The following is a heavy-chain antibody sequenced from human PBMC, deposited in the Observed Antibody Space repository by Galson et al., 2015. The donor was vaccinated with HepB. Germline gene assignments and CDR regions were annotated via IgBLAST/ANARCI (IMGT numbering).Heavy chain of an antibody. D-gene: IGHD1-1*01. CDR2: ISYDGNEK. V-gene: IGHV3-30*03. CDR3: TTGKPPITRPDTAGDFES. Sequence: SLRLSCAASGFIFSNSGMHWVRQAPGKGLEWVACISYDGNEKYYAHSVKGRFTVSRDNSKKTLYLEMNSLRPDDTALYYCTTGKPPITRPDTAGDFESWGQGTLVTVSS. J-gene: IGHJ4*02. CDR1: GFIFSNSG.